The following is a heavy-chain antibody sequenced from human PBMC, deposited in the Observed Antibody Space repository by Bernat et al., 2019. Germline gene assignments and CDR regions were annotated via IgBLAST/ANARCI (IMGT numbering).Heavy chain of an antibody. V-gene: IGHV3-15*01. CDR2: IMSKTAGGTT. D-gene: IGHD2-15*01. CDR3: TTGLKAAEHFDDAFDI. CDR1: GFTFNNAW. Sequence: QLVESGGGLAQPGGSLRLSCAASGFTFNNAWMTWVRQVPGKRLEWVGRIMSKTAGGTTHYAAPMKDRFTISRDDSRNTVYLEMNSLKTEDTSVYFCTTGLKAAEHFDDAFDIWGQGTMVIVSS. J-gene: IGHJ3*02.